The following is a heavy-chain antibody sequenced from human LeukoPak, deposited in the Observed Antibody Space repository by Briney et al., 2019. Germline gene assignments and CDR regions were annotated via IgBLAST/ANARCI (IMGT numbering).Heavy chain of an antibody. D-gene: IGHD3-22*01. CDR1: GFIFTNYF. CDR3: AKVRIYYDSSGPFDY. Sequence: GGSLRLSCAASGFIFTNYFMSWVRQAPGKGLEWVSAISGSGGSTYYADSVKGRFTISRDNSKNTLYLQMNSLRAEDTAVYYCAKVRIYYDSSGPFDYWGQGTLVTVSS. V-gene: IGHV3-23*01. CDR2: ISGSGGST. J-gene: IGHJ4*02.